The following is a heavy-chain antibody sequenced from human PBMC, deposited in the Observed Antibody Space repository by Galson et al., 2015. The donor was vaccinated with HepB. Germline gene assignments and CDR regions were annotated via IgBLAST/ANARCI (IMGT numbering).Heavy chain of an antibody. D-gene: IGHD6-19*01. CDR3: ARGSGGSGWSFYYYYYGMDV. V-gene: IGHV3-33*01. CDR1: GFTFSSYG. Sequence: SLRLSCAASGFTFSSYGMHWVRQAPGKGLEWVAVIWYDGSNKYYAGSVKGRFTISRDNSKNTLYLQMNSLRAEDTAVYYCARGSGGSGWSFYYYYYGMDVWCQRTTVTVSS. J-gene: IGHJ6*02. CDR2: IWYDGSNK.